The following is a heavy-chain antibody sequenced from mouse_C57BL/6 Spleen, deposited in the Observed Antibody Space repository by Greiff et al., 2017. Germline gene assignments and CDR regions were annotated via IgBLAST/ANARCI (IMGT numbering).Heavy chain of an antibody. D-gene: IGHD2-5*01. CDR3: CGRGYNSNYDDYYDY. J-gene: IGHJ2*01. Sequence: QVQLQQPGAELVKPGASVKLSCKASGYTFTSYWMHWVKQRPGQGLEWIGMIHPNSGSTNYNEKLKSKATLTVDKSTSTAYMQLSSLTSEDSAVYYCCGRGYNSNYDDYYDYWGQGTTLTVSS. CDR1: GYTFTSYW. CDR2: IHPNSGST. V-gene: IGHV1-64*01.